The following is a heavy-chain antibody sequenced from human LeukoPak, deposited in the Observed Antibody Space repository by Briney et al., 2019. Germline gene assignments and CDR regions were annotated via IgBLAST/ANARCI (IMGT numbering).Heavy chain of an antibody. CDR3: AKDRGSGSYFDY. CDR1: GFTFSSYA. Sequence: QPGRSPRLSCAASGFTFSSYAMSSVRHPPGKWLELVSAISGSGGSTYYADSVKGRFTISRDKSKNTLYLQMNSLRAEDTAVYYCAKDRGSGSYFDYWGQGTLVTVSS. V-gene: IGHV3-23*01. D-gene: IGHD1-26*01. CDR2: ISGSGGST. J-gene: IGHJ4*02.